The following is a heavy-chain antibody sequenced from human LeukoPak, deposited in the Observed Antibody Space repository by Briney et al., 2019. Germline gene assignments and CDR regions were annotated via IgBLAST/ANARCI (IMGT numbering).Heavy chain of an antibody. J-gene: IGHJ4*02. V-gene: IGHV4-31*03. CDR3: ARGYYYGSGSYYSN. Sequence: SETLSLTCTVSGGSISSGGYYWSWIRQHPGKGLEWIGYIYYSGSTYYNPSLKSRVTISVDTSKNQFSLKLSSVTAADTAVYYCARGYYYGSGSYYSNWGQGTLVTVSS. CDR2: IYYSGST. D-gene: IGHD3-10*01. CDR1: GGSISSGGYY.